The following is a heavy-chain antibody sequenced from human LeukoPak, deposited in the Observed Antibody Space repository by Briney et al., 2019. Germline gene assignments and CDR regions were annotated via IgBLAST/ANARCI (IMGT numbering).Heavy chain of an antibody. CDR3: ATETIGRHYDY. D-gene: IGHD1-14*01. CDR2: IGPTGTDR. CDR1: GFAFSSCG. V-gene: IGHV3-21*01. J-gene: IGHJ4*02. Sequence: GGSLRLSCAASGFAFSSCGFNWVRQAPGKGLEWVSSIGPTGTDRYYADSVRGRFTISRDNAKNSMYLQMDSLRDEDTAVYYCATETIGRHYDYWGQGTLLTVSS.